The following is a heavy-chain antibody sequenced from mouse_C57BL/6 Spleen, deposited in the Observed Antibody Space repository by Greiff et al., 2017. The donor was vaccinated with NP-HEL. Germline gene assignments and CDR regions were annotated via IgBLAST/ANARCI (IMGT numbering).Heavy chain of an antibody. CDR1: GYAFSSYW. Sequence: QVQLKESGAELVKPGASVKISCKASGYAFSSYWMNWVKQRPGKGLEWIGQIYPGDGDTNYNGKFKGKATLTADKSSSTAYMQLSSLTSEDSAVYFCARGVTAQATDYAMDYWGQGTSVTVSS. D-gene: IGHD3-2*02. V-gene: IGHV1-80*01. J-gene: IGHJ4*01. CDR2: IYPGDGDT. CDR3: ARGVTAQATDYAMDY.